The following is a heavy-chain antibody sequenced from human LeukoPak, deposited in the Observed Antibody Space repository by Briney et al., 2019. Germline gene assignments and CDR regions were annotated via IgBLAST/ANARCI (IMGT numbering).Heavy chain of an antibody. D-gene: IGHD2-2*01. Sequence: GGSLRLSCAASGFTFSSYAMSWVRQAPGKGLEWFSAISGSGGSTYYADSVKGRFTISRDNYKNTLYLQMNSLRAEDTAVYYCAKGCSSTSCYRSGGYWGQGTLVTVSS. CDR2: ISGSGGST. CDR3: AKGCSSTSCYRSGGY. V-gene: IGHV3-23*01. CDR1: GFTFSSYA. J-gene: IGHJ1*01.